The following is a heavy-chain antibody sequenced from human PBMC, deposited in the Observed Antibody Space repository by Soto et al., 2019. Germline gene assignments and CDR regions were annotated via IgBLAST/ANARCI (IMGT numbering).Heavy chain of an antibody. J-gene: IGHJ4*02. CDR2: IYYSGST. CDR1: GDSISRSSYY. Sequence: SETLSLTCTVSGDSISRSSYYWGWIRQPPGKGLEWIGSIYYSGSTYYNPSLKSRVTISVDTSKNQFSLKLSSVTAADTAVYYCAVLGDYGDYATVDYWDQGTLVTVSS. CDR3: AVLGDYGDYATVDY. V-gene: IGHV4-39*01. D-gene: IGHD4-17*01.